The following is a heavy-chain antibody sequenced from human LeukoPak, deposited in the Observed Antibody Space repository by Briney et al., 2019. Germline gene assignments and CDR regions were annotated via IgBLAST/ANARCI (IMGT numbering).Heavy chain of an antibody. J-gene: IGHJ4*02. CDR3: ARVPAGFTYGHFDY. CDR1: GYSFTGYW. D-gene: IGHD2/OR15-2a*01. CDR2: IYPGDSET. V-gene: IGHV5-51*01. Sequence: GESLKISCKGSGYSFTGYWIAWVRQMPGKGLEWVGIIYPGDSETRYSPSFQGQVTTSVDKSISTAYLQWTSLKVTDSAIYYCARVPAGFTYGHFDYWGQGTLVTVSS.